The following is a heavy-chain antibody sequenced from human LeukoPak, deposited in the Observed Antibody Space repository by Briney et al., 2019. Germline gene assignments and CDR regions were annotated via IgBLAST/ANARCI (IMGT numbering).Heavy chain of an antibody. CDR2: IYYSGST. Sequence: PSETLSLTCTVSGGSISSYYWSWIRQPPGKGLEWIGYIYYSGSTNYNPSLKSRVTISVDTSKNQFSLKLSSVTAADTAVYYCAAHIVVVVAATGWFDPWGQGTLVTVSS. CDR1: GGSISSYY. D-gene: IGHD2-15*01. J-gene: IGHJ5*02. V-gene: IGHV4-59*12. CDR3: AAHIVVVVAATGWFDP.